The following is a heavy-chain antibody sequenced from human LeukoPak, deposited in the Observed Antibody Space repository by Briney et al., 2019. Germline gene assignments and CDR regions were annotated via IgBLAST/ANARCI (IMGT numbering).Heavy chain of an antibody. D-gene: IGHD1-26*01. Sequence: SETLSPTCTVSGDSISSYYWSWIRQPAGKGLEWIGRFYSGSTNYNPSLRSRVTMSLDTSKNLFSLRLSSVTAADTAVYYCATDSRIMGGPGAFNYWGQGTLVTVSS. V-gene: IGHV4-4*07. CDR2: FYSGST. J-gene: IGHJ4*02. CDR1: GDSISSYY. CDR3: ATDSRIMGGPGAFNY.